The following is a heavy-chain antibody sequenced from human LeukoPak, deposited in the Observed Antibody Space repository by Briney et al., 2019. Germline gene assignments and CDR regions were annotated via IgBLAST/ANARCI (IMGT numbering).Heavy chain of an antibody. V-gene: IGHV4-38-2*02. CDR1: GYSISSGYY. CDR3: AREDTAMSNDY. CDR2: IYHSGST. J-gene: IGHJ4*02. Sequence: SETLSLTCTVSGYSISSGYYWGWIRQPPGKGLEWIGSIYHSGSTYYNPSLKSRVTISVDPSKNQFSLKLSSVTAADTAVYYCAREDTAMSNDYWGQGTLVTVSS. D-gene: IGHD5-18*01.